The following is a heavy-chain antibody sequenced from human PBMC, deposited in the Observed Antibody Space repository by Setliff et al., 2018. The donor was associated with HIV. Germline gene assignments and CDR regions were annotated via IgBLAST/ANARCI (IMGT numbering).Heavy chain of an antibody. CDR3: ARDPGNGAVDY. Sequence: ASVKVSCKASGYTFTNYYIHWVRQAPGQGLEWMGLINPSGGSTSYAQKFQGRFTISRDNAKTSLSLQMNSLTAEDTAVYYCARDPGNGAVDYWGQGTLVTVSS. J-gene: IGHJ4*02. CDR1: GYTFTNYY. V-gene: IGHV1-46*01. CDR2: INPSGGST.